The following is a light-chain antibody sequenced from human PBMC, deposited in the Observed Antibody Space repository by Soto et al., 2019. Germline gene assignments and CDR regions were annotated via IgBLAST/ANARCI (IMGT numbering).Light chain of an antibody. CDR3: QQYGSSPFT. J-gene: IGKJ3*01. Sequence: DIVLTQSPGTLSLSPVERATLSCRGSQTVSSNNLAWYQQKRGQAPRLLIYGASSRAAAIPDRFRGSGSGTDFTLIISSLAPEDFAVYYCQQYGSSPFTFGPGTAVDIK. CDR1: QTVSSNN. V-gene: IGKV3-20*01. CDR2: GAS.